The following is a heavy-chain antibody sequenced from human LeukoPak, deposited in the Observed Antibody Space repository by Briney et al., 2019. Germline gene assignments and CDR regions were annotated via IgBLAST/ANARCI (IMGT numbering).Heavy chain of an antibody. V-gene: IGHV3-23*01. Sequence: PGGSLRLSCAASGFTFSSYAMSWVRQAPGKGLEWVSAISGSGGSTYYADSVKGRFTISRDNSKNTLYLQMNSLRAEDTAVYYCAKASGYDILTGHLDYWGQGTLVTVSS. D-gene: IGHD3-9*01. J-gene: IGHJ4*02. CDR3: AKASGYDILTGHLDY. CDR1: GFTFSSYA. CDR2: ISGSGGST.